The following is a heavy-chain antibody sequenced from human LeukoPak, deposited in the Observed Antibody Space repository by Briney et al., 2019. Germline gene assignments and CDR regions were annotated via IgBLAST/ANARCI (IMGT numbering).Heavy chain of an antibody. V-gene: IGHV4-30-4*01. CDR2: IYYSGST. CDR3: AREVDTIFGVVN. D-gene: IGHD3-3*01. J-gene: IGHJ4*02. Sequence: SETLSLTCTVSGGSVSSGDYYWSWIRQPPGKGLEWIGYIYYSGSTYYNPSLKSRVTISVDTSKNQFSLKLSSVTAADTAVYYCAREVDTIFGVVNWGQGTLVTVSS. CDR1: GGSVSSGDYY.